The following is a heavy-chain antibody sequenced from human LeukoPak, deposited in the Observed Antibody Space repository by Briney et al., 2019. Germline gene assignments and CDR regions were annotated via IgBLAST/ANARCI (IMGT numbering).Heavy chain of an antibody. CDR1: GYSISSGYY. CDR2: IYHSGST. J-gene: IGHJ3*02. CDR3: ARVDYGDPYDAFDI. Sequence: SETLSLTCTVSGYSISSGYYWGWIRQPPGKGLEWIGSIYHSGSTYYNPSLKSRVTISVDTSKNQFSLKLSSVTAADTAVYYCARVDYGDPYDAFDIWGQGTMVTVSS. D-gene: IGHD4-17*01. V-gene: IGHV4-38-2*02.